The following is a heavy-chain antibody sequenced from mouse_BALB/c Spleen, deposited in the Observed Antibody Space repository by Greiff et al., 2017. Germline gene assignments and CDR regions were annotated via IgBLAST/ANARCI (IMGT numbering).Heavy chain of an antibody. CDR3: ATFYYGNFLGRDY. CDR2: ISYDGSN. D-gene: IGHD2-1*01. CDR1: GYSITSGYY. J-gene: IGHJ2*01. V-gene: IGHV3-6*02. Sequence: EVQLVESGPGLVKPSQSLSLTCSVTGYSITSGYYWTWIRQFPGNQLEWMGYISYDGSNNYNPSLKNRISITRDTSKNQFFLKLNSVTTEDTATYYCATFYYGNFLGRDYWGQGTTLTVSS.